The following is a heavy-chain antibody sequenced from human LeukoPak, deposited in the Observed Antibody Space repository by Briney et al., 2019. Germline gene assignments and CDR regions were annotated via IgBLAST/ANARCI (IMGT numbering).Heavy chain of an antibody. CDR3: ARELLDGYNSVGVDY. CDR2: ISSSGHYT. CDR1: GFTFSDYY. D-gene: IGHD5-24*01. V-gene: IGHV3-11*05. J-gene: IGHJ4*02. Sequence: TGGSLRLSCAASGFTFSDYYMSWIRQAPGEGLEWVSYISSSGHYTNYADSVKGRFTISRDNSKNSLSLQMNSLRAEDTAVYYCARELLDGYNSVGVDYWGQGTLVTVSS.